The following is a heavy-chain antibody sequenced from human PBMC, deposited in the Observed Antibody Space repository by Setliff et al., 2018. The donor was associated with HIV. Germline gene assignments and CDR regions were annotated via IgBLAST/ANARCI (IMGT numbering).Heavy chain of an antibody. D-gene: IGHD6-13*01. J-gene: IGHJ6*02. CDR3: ARHKPIAAAGSYYYGMDV. CDR2: IYPGDSDT. CDR1: GYSFTSYW. Sequence: LGESLKISCKGSGYSFTSYWIGWVRQMPGKGLEWMGIIYPGDSDTRYSPSFQGQVTISADKSISTAYLQWSSLKASDTAMYYCARHKPIAAAGSYYYGMDVWGQGTTVTVSS. V-gene: IGHV5-51*01.